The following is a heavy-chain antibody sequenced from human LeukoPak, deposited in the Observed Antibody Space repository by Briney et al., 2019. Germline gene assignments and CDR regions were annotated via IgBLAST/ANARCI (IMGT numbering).Heavy chain of an antibody. CDR2: ISYDGSNK. J-gene: IGHJ6*02. CDR1: GFTFSSYD. D-gene: IGHD1-26*01. V-gene: IGHV3-30*03. Sequence: GRSLRLSCAASGFTFSSYDMHWVRQAPGKGLEWVALISYDGSNKYYADSVKGRFTISRDNSKNTLYLQMNSLRAEDTAVYYCARDYSGSYYGVDYYYGMDVWGQGTTVTVSS. CDR3: ARDYSGSYYGVDYYYGMDV.